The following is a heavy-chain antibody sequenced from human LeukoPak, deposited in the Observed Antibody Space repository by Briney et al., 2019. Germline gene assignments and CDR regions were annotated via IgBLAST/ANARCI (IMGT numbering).Heavy chain of an antibody. CDR3: ASTGRSGFWSGSLFDY. J-gene: IGHJ4*02. CDR2: ISGSGGST. Sequence: QPGGSLRLSCAASGFTFSSYAMSWVRQAPGKGLEWVSAISGSGGSTYYADSVKGRFTISRDNSKNTLYLQMNSLRAEDTAVYYCASTGRSGFWSGSLFDYWGQGTLVTVSS. V-gene: IGHV3-23*01. CDR1: GFTFSSYA. D-gene: IGHD3-3*01.